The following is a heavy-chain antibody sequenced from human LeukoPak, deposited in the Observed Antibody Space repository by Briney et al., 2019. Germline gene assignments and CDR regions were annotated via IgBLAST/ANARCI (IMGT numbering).Heavy chain of an antibody. Sequence: GASVKVSCKASGHTFTKYYIHWVRQAPGQGLEWMGMINPSDGATTYAQRFQGRVTMTRDMSTTTVYMDLRSLRPEDTAVYFCGREQRGGLSGSLGGLFASYYTYYYMDVWGRGTTVTVSS. J-gene: IGHJ6*03. CDR1: GHTFTKYY. V-gene: IGHV1-46*01. D-gene: IGHD3-16*01. CDR2: INPSDGAT. CDR3: GREQRGGLSGSLGGLFASYYTYYYMDV.